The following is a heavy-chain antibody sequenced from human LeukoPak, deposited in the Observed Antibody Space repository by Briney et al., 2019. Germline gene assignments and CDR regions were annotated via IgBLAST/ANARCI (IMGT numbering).Heavy chain of an antibody. V-gene: IGHV3-11*01. J-gene: IGHJ4*02. CDR3: VRVGDIVTPGYDY. CDR2: ISSSGSTI. CDR1: GFTFSDYY. Sequence: GGSLRLSCAASGFTFSDYYMSWIRQAPGKGLEWVSYISSSGSTIYYADSVEGRFTISRDNAKNSLYLQMNSLRAEDTAVYYCVRVGDIVTPGYDYWGQGTLVTVSS. D-gene: IGHD2-15*01.